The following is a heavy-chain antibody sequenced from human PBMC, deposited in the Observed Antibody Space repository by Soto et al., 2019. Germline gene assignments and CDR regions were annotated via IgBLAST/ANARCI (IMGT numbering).Heavy chain of an antibody. J-gene: IGHJ5*02. V-gene: IGHV3-23*01. CDR1: GFTFSSYA. CDR3: AKSRGSTSFHPFDP. D-gene: IGHD2-2*01. Sequence: PRGSLRLSCAASGFTFSSYAMSWVRQAPGKGLEWVSAISGSGGSTYYADSVKGRFTISRDNSKNTLYLQMNSLRAEDTAVYYCAKSRGSTSFHPFDPWGQGTLVTVSS. CDR2: ISGSGGST.